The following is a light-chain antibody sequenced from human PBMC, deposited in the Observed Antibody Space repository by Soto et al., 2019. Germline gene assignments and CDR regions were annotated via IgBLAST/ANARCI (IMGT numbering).Light chain of an antibody. CDR1: QSVSSSY. J-gene: IGKJ4*01. Sequence: EIVLTQSPRTLSLSPGERATLSCRASQSVSSSYLAWYQQKPGQAPRLLIYGASSRATGIPDRFSGGGSGTDFTLTISRLEPEDFAVYYCQQFSSYPLTFGGGTKVDIK. CDR3: QQFSSYPLT. CDR2: GAS. V-gene: IGKV3-20*01.